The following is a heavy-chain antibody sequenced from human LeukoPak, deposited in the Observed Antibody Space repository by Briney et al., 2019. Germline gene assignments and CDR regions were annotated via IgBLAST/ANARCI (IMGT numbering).Heavy chain of an antibody. CDR1: GFTFSDYA. CDR2: ISYDGTNK. Sequence: PGRSLRLSCAASGFTFSDYAMHWVRQAPGKGLEWVALISYDGTNKYYAESVRGRFTISRDNPRSTLYLYMNSLTGADTSVYYCALTTIGVVYYFDYWGQGTLVTVSS. D-gene: IGHD1/OR15-1a*01. CDR3: ALTTIGVVYYFDY. J-gene: IGHJ4*02. V-gene: IGHV3-30*04.